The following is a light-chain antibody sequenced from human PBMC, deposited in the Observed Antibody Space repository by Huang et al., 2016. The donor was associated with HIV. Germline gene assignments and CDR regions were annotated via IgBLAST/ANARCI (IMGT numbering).Light chain of an antibody. CDR3: QQSYSTPLT. V-gene: IGKV1-39*01. CDR1: QSISSY. J-gene: IGKJ4*01. Sequence: DIQMTQSPSSLSASVGDRVTIICRASQSISSYLNWYQQKPGKAPKLLIYAASSLQSGVPSRFSGSGSGTDFTLTISNLQPEDFAAYYCQQSYSTPLTFGRGTKVEIK. CDR2: AAS.